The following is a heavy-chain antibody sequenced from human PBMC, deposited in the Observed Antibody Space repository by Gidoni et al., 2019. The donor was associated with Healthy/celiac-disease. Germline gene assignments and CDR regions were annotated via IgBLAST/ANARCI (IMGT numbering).Heavy chain of an antibody. J-gene: IGHJ4*02. CDR1: GSSFSSYA. Sequence: VQLLASGGGVVQPGGSLRLSCAASGSSFSSYAMSWVRQAPGKGLGLVSAISGSGCSTYYADSVKGRFTISRDNSKNTLYLQMNSLRAEDTAVYYCANTYSSSSFYFDYWGQGTLVTVSS. CDR2: ISGSGCST. D-gene: IGHD6-6*01. CDR3: ANTYSSSSFYFDY. V-gene: IGHV3-23*01.